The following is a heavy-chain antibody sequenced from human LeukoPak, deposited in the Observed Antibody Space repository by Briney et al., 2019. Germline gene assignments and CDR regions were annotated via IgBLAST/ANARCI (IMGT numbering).Heavy chain of an antibody. CDR1: GFTFGDYA. CDR2: ISGSSSFI. Sequence: GGSLRLSCTASGFTFGDYAMNWVRQAPGKGLEWVSSISGSSSFIYYADSVKGRFTISRDNAKNSLFLQMNSLRAEDTAVYYCARARRDFWGDPFDYWGLGTLVTVSS. J-gene: IGHJ4*02. D-gene: IGHD3-3*01. V-gene: IGHV3-21*01. CDR3: ARARRDFWGDPFDY.